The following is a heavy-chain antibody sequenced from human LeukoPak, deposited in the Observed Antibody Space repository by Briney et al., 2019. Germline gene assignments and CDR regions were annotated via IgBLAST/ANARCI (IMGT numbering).Heavy chain of an antibody. CDR3: ARDFAGPRFDP. V-gene: IGHV4-39*07. J-gene: IGHJ5*02. CDR2: IYYSGST. CDR1: GGSISITSYY. Sequence: PSETLSLTCTVSGGSISITSYYWGWLRQPPGKGLEWIGSIYYSGSTHYNPSLKSRVTTSVDTSKNQFSLKLSSVTAADTAVYYCARDFAGPRFDPWGQGTLVTVSS.